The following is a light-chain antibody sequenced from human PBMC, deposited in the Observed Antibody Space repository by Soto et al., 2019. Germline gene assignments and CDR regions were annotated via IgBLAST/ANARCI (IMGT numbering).Light chain of an antibody. V-gene: IGLV2-14*03. CDR2: AVS. CDR3: SSYTSSSTLVV. Sequence: QSVLTQPASVSGSPGQSITISCTGTSSDVGGYNYVSWYQQHPGKAPKLMIHAVSNRPSGVSTRFSGSKSANTASLTISGLQADDEADYYCSSYTSSSTLVVFGGGTKLTVL. J-gene: IGLJ2*01. CDR1: SSDVGGYNY.